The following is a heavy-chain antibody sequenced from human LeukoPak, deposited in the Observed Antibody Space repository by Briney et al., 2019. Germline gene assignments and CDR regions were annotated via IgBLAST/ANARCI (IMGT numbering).Heavy chain of an antibody. CDR1: GFALSSHW. Sequence: GGSLRLSCAASGFALSSHWMTWVRQVPGRGPEWVANVNRDGSETYYLGSVKGRFTISKDNAKNSLYLQMNSLRAEDTAVYYCARDGADYGDYADYFDYWGQGTLVTVSS. CDR3: ARDGADYGDYADYFDY. J-gene: IGHJ4*02. V-gene: IGHV3-7*03. D-gene: IGHD4-17*01. CDR2: VNRDGSET.